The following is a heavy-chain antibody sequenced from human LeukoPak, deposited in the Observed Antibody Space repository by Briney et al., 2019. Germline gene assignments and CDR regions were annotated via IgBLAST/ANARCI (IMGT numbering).Heavy chain of an antibody. Sequence: GGSVRLSCAASGFNFSNYWMHWVRQAPGKGLEWVSRINLAGSVTTYADSVKGRFTISRDNAKKTLYLQMNSLRAEDTAVYYCARVGYCSTTSCYWRAFDYWGQGTLVTVSS. CDR2: INLAGSVT. CDR1: GFNFSNYW. J-gene: IGHJ4*02. CDR3: ARVGYCSTTSCYWRAFDY. V-gene: IGHV3-74*01. D-gene: IGHD2-2*01.